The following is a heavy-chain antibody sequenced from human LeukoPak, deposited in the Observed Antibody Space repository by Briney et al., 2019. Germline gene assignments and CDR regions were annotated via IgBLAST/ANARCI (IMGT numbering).Heavy chain of an antibody. D-gene: IGHD6-13*01. CDR1: GGSISSYY. J-gene: IGHJ3*02. Sequence: SETLSLTCTVSGGSISSYYWSWIRQPAGKGLEWIARIYTSGSTNYNPSLKSRVTMSVDTSKNQFSLKLSSVTAADTAVYYCASFIAASDAFDIWGQGTMVTVSS. CDR2: IYTSGST. CDR3: ASFIAASDAFDI. V-gene: IGHV4-4*07.